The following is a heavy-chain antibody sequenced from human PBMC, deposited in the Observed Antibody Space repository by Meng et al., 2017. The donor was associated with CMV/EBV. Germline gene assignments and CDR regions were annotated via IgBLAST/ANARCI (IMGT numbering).Heavy chain of an antibody. J-gene: IGHJ4*02. CDR2: IDWDDDK. V-gene: IGHV2-70D*14. CDR3: ARINELNLDY. Sequence: SGPTLVKPTQTLILTCTFSGFSLSTSGMRVSWIRQPPGKALEWLARIDWDDDKFYSTSLKTRLTISKDTSKNQVVLTMTSMDPVDTATYYCARINELNLDYWGQGTLVTVSS. D-gene: IGHD1-1*01. CDR1: GFSLSTSGMR.